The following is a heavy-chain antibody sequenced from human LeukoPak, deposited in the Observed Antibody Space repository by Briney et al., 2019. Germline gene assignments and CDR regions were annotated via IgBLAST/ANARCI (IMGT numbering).Heavy chain of an antibody. CDR2: IYHSGST. J-gene: IGHJ4*02. CDR1: GGSISSSNW. CDR3: ARHFGPKYSSSWYSEGKYYFDY. D-gene: IGHD6-13*01. Sequence: SETLSLTCAVSGGSISSSNWWSWVRQPPGKGLEWIGEIYHSGSTNYNPSLKSRVTISVDTSKNQFSLKLSSVTAADTAVYYCARHFGPKYSSSWYSEGKYYFDYWGQGTLVTVSS. V-gene: IGHV4-4*02.